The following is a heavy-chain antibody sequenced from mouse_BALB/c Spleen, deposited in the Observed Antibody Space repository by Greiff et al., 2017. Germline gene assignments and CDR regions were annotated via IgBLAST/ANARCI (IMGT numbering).Heavy chain of an antibody. CDR2: IYSENGDT. D-gene: IGHD1-1*01. J-gene: IGHJ2*01. CDR1: GFTITDYY. Sequence: VQLQESGPELVRSGASVKLSCTASGFTITDYYMHWVKQKPEKGLEWIGWIYSENGDTEYAPKFQGKATMTADTSSNTAYLQLSSLTSEDTAVYYCNALYYYGNSYIDYWGQGTTVTVSS. CDR3: NALYYYGNSYIDY. V-gene: IGHV14-4*02.